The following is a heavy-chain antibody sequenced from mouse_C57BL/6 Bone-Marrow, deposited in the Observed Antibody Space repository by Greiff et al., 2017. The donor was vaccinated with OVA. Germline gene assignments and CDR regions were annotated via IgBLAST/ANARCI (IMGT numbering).Heavy chain of an antibody. J-gene: IGHJ3*01. D-gene: IGHD1-1*01. Sequence: QVQLQQPGAELVKPGASVKLSCKASGYTFTSYWMHWVKQRPGQGLEWIGMIHPNSCSTNYNEKFKSKATLTVDKSYSTAYMQLSSLTSEDSAVYYCANGTVVATPFAYWGQGTLVTVSA. CDR1: GYTFTSYW. CDR2: IHPNSCST. V-gene: IGHV1-64*01. CDR3: ANGTVVATPFAY.